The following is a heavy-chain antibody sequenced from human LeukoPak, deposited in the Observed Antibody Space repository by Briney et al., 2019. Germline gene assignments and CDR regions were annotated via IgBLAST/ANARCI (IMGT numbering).Heavy chain of an antibody. CDR3: ARLSGNYYGGFYFDY. V-gene: IGHV1-69*06. D-gene: IGHD1-26*01. CDR2: INPIFGTT. CDR1: GYTFTSYG. J-gene: IGHJ4*02. Sequence: GASVKVSCKASGYTFTSYGISWVRQAPGQGLEWMGGINPIFGTTNYAQKFQGRVTITADKSTSTAYMELSSLRSGDTAVYYCARLSGNYYGGFYFDYWGQGTLVTVSS.